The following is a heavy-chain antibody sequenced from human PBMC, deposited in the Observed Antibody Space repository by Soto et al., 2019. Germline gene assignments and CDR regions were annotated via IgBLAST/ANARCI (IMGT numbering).Heavy chain of an antibody. Sequence: QVQLVESGGGVVQPGRSLRLSCAASGFTFSSYGMHWVRQAPGKGLEWVAVISYDGSNKYYADSVKGRFTISRDNSKNTLELPMNSLRAEDTAVYYCAKDLEGVWGKGTTVTVSS. CDR1: GFTFSSYG. J-gene: IGHJ6*04. V-gene: IGHV3-30*18. CDR2: ISYDGSNK. CDR3: AKDLEGV.